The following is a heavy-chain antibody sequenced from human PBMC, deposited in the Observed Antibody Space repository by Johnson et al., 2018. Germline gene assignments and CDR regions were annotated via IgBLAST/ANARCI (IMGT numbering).Heavy chain of an antibody. CDR3: ARERSRSSSYPPDYGMEV. CDR2: IIPIFGTA. CDR1: GGTFSSYA. V-gene: IGHV1-69*01. D-gene: IGHD6-6*01. J-gene: IGHJ6*02. Sequence: QVQLVESGAEVKKPGSSVKVSCKASGGTFSSYAISWVRQAPGQGLEWMGGIIPIFGTANYAQKFQGRVTITADESTSTAYMELSSLRSEDTAVYYWARERSRSSSYPPDYGMEVWGQGTTVTVSS.